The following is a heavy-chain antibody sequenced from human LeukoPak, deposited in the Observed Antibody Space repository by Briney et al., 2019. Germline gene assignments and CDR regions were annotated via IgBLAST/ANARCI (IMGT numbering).Heavy chain of an antibody. D-gene: IGHD3-10*01. V-gene: IGHV3-7*03. Sequence: PGGSLRLSCAASGFTVSSNYMSWVRQAPGEGLEWVANIKQDGSEKYYVDSVKGRFTISRDNAKNSLYLQMNSLRAEDTAVYYCARGFGRPWGQGTLATVSS. CDR3: ARGFGRP. CDR2: IKQDGSEK. J-gene: IGHJ5*02. CDR1: GFTVSSNY.